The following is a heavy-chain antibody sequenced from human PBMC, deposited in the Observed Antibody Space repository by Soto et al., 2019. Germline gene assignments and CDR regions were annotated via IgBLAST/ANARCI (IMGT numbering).Heavy chain of an antibody. CDR3: AREGSYSAYNFAHGIQLWSFDF. CDR2: IFSSGST. Sequence: QVRLQESGPGLLKPSETLSLTCTVSGGSINTFYWSWVRQPAGKGLEWIGRIFSSGSTSFNPSLESRGAMSVGTSKNHFSLNLSSVTAADMAVYYCAREGSYSAYNFAHGIQLWSFDFWGQGALVTVSS. J-gene: IGHJ4*02. CDR1: GGSINTFY. D-gene: IGHD5-12*01. V-gene: IGHV4-4*07.